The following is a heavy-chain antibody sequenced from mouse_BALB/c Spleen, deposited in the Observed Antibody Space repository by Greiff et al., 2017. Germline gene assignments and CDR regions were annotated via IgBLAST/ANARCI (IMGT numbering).Heavy chain of an antibody. D-gene: IGHD1-1*01. CDR3: NALFITTVVARGY. CDR1: GFNIKDYY. CDR2: IDPENGDT. J-gene: IGHJ2*01. Sequence: EVQLVESGAELVRSGASVKLSCTASGFNIKDYYMHWVKQRPEQGLEWIGWIDPENGDTEYAPKFQGKATMTADTSSNTAYLQLSSLTSEDTAVYYCNALFITTVVARGYWGQGTTLTVSS. V-gene: IGHV14-4*02.